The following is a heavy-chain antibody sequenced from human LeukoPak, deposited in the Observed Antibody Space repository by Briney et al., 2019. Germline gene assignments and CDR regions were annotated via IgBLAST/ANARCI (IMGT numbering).Heavy chain of an antibody. J-gene: IGHJ6*02. CDR2: ISYNGDTS. V-gene: IGHV3-30-3*01. CDR3: ARWRVTMVRGVIETDGMDV. Sequence: GGSLRLSCAASGFTFSSYPMHWVRQAPGKGLEWVAVISYNGDTSYYANSVKGRFTISRDSSRNTLYLQMDSLRYEDTAVYYCARWRVTMVRGVIETDGMDVWGQGTTVTVSS. CDR1: GFTFSSYP. D-gene: IGHD3-10*01.